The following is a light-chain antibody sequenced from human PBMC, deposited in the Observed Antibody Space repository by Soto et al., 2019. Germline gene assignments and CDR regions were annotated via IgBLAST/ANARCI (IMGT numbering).Light chain of an antibody. CDR2: EVS. CDR3: SSYTSSNTV. Sequence: QSALTQPASVSGSPGQSITISCTGTSSDVGGYNYVSWYQQHPGKAPKLMIYEVSNRPSGVSIRFSGSKSGNTASLTISWLKAEDEAYYYCSSYTSSNTVFGGGTKVTVL. CDR1: SSDVGGYNY. J-gene: IGLJ3*02. V-gene: IGLV2-14*01.